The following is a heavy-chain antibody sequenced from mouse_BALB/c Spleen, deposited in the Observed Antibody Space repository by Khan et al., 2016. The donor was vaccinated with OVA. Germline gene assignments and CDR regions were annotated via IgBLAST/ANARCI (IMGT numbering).Heavy chain of an antibody. J-gene: IGHJ3*01. CDR3: TRSGWAAFAY. D-gene: IGHD1-1*02. CDR1: GYTFTSYY. CDR2: INPSNGDT. V-gene: IGHV1S81*02. Sequence: QVQLKQSGAELVKPGASVKLSCKASGYTFTSYYIYWVKQRPGQGLEWIGGINPSNGDTYFNEKFESKATLTVDKSSSTAFMQVSSLTSEDSAVYYCTRSGWAAFAYWGQGTLVTVSA.